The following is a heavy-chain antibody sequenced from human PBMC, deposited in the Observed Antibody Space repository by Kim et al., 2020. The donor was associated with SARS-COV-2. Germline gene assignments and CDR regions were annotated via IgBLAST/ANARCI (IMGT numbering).Heavy chain of an antibody. CDR3: AKGSGSYLYYYMYV. CDR1: GFTFGDYA. D-gene: IGHD3-10*01. V-gene: IGHV3-9*01. J-gene: IGHJ6*03. Sequence: GGSLRLSCAASGFTFGDYAMHWVRQAPGKGLEWVAGINWNSRVIGYADSVKGRFTISRDNAKNSLYLQMNSLSTEDTAFYYCAKGSGSYLYYYMYVWGKG. CDR2: INWNSRVI.